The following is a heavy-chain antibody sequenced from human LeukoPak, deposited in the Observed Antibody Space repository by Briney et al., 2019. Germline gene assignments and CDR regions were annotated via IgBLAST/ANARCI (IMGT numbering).Heavy chain of an antibody. Sequence: GGSLRLSCAASGFTFSSYGMHWVRQAPGKGLEWVAVIWYDGSNKYYADSVKGRFTISRDNSKNTLYLQMNSLRAEDTAVYYCARESDGSYGDYWGQGTLVTVSS. CDR2: IWYDGSNK. D-gene: IGHD1-26*01. CDR3: ARESDGSYGDY. V-gene: IGHV3-33*01. J-gene: IGHJ4*02. CDR1: GFTFSSYG.